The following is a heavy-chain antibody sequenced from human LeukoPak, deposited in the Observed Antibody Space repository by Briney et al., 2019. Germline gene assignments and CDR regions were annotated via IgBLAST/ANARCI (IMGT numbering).Heavy chain of an antibody. Sequence: SETLSLTCTVSGGSISSGDYYWSWIRQPPGKGLEWIGYIYYSGSTYYNPSLKSRVTISVDTSKNQFSLKLSPVTTADTAVYYCAREAADGSGYSFYYYYGMDVWGQGTTVTVSS. CDR2: IYYSGST. D-gene: IGHD3-22*01. J-gene: IGHJ6*02. CDR3: AREAADGSGYSFYYYYGMDV. V-gene: IGHV4-30-4*01. CDR1: GGSISSGDYY.